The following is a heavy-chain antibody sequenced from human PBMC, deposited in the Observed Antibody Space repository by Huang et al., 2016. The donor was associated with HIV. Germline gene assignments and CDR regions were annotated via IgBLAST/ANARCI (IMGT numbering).Heavy chain of an antibody. J-gene: IGHJ4*02. Sequence: QVQLVQSGAEMKKSGSSVKVSCKASGGTVSSFSFTWVRQAPGHGLEWMVGINPLHDTTDLAQKFRGRVTLTADESTNTAFMELSGLTSQDTAVYYCARGVGNSNRGFDIWGQGTLVTVS. V-gene: IGHV1-69*13. CDR1: GGTVSSFS. D-gene: IGHD5-18*01. CDR2: INPLHDTT. CDR3: ARGVGNSNRGFDI.